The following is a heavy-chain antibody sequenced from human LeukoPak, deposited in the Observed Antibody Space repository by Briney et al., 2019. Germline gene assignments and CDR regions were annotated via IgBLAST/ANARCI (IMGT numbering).Heavy chain of an antibody. D-gene: IGHD3-3*02. Sequence: GGSLRLSCGASGFTFSNYAMNWVRQAPGKVLEWVSTISGSGGSIYYADSVKGRFTISRDNAKNSLYPQMNSLRDEDTAVYYCARDYIFAFDIWGQGTMVTVSS. J-gene: IGHJ3*02. CDR1: GFTFSNYA. V-gene: IGHV3-23*01. CDR3: ARDYIFAFDI. CDR2: ISGSGGSI.